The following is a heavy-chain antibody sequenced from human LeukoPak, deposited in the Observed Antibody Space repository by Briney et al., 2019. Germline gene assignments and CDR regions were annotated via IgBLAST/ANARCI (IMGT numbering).Heavy chain of an antibody. V-gene: IGHV1-2*02. J-gene: IGHJ4*02. D-gene: IGHD2-21*01. CDR2: INPNSGGT. CDR3: ARVLFNSGYDF. CDR1: GYTFTGYY. Sequence: GASVTVSCKASGYTFTGYYMHWVRQAPGQGLEWMGWINPNSGGTQFAQKFQGRVTMTRDTSISTAYMELDRLRSDDTAVYYCARVLFNSGYDFWGQGTLVTVSS.